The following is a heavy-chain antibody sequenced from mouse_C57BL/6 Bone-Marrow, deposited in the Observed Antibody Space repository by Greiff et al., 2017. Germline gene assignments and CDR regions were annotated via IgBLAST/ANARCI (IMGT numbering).Heavy chain of an antibody. Sequence: VQLQQSGAERVKPGASVKMCCKASGYTFTSYWITWVKQRPVQGLEWIGDIYPGSGSTNYNEKFKSKATLPVDTASSTAYMQLSSLTTEDLAVYYGARRKCLGDYESWFASCNQGTLVTVSA. CDR3: ARRKCLGDYESWFAS. CDR1: GYTFTSYW. V-gene: IGHV1-55*01. CDR2: IYPGSGST. D-gene: IGHD2-4*01. J-gene: IGHJ3*01.